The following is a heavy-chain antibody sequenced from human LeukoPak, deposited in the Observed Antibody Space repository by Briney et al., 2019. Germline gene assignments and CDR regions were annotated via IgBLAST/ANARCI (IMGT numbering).Heavy chain of an antibody. CDR1: GSTFSSYG. V-gene: IGHV3-30*03. CDR2: ISYDGSNK. D-gene: IGHD3-16*01. CDR3: TRDGGTLDY. J-gene: IGHJ4*02. Sequence: GRSLRLSCAASGSTFSSYGMHWVRQAPGKGLEWVAVISYDGSNKYYADSVKGRFTISRDNSKNTLYLQMNSLKTEDTAMYYCTRDGGTLDYWGQGTLVTVSS.